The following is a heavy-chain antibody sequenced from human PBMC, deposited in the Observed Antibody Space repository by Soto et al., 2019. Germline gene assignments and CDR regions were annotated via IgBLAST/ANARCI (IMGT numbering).Heavy chain of an antibody. D-gene: IGHD3-10*01. CDR2: ISYDGSNK. V-gene: IGHV3-30*18. J-gene: IGHJ6*02. CDR3: AKGPRRSGMVRTYGMDV. CDR1: GFTFSSYG. Sequence: GGSLRLSCAASGFTFSSYGMHWVRQAPGKGLEWVAVISYDGSNKYYADSVKGRFTISRDNSKNTLYLQMNSLRAEDTAVYYCAKGPRRSGMVRTYGMDVWGQGTTVTVSS.